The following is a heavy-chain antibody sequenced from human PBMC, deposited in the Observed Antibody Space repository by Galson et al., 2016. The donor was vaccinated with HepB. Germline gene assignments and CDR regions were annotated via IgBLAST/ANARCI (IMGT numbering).Heavy chain of an antibody. Sequence: SLRLSCAASGFRVSGNYMNWVRQAPGKGLEWVSIIYSGGRTYYADSVKGRFTISRDNSKNTVYLQMNSLRADDTALYYCARGHDYGDYLATWGQGSLVIVSS. CDR3: ARGHDYGDYLAT. V-gene: IGHV3-53*01. CDR1: GFRVSGNY. CDR2: IYSGGRT. J-gene: IGHJ4*02. D-gene: IGHD4-17*01.